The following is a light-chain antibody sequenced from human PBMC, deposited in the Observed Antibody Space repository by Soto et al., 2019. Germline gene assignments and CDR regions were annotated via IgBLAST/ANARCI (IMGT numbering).Light chain of an antibody. Sequence: DLQMTQSPSSLSASVGDRVTITCRTSQSISYYLNWFQQKPGEAPKLLINAASSLQSGVPSRFSGSGSGTDFTLTISSLQPDDSATYYCQQSYSTPRAFGQGTKVEIK. J-gene: IGKJ1*01. CDR1: QSISYY. V-gene: IGKV1-39*01. CDR2: AAS. CDR3: QQSYSTPRA.